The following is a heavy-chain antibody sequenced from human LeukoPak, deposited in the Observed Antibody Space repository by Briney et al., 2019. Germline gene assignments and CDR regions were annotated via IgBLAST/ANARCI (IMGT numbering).Heavy chain of an antibody. CDR3: ARDPDSYGMDV. Sequence: SETLSLTCTVSGGSISRYYWSWIRQPPGKGLEWIGCIYYSGSTNYNPSLKSRVTISVDTSKNQFSLKLSSVTAADTAVYYCARDPDSYGMDVWGQGTTVTVSS. CDR1: GGSISRYY. V-gene: IGHV4-59*01. CDR2: IYYSGST. J-gene: IGHJ6*02.